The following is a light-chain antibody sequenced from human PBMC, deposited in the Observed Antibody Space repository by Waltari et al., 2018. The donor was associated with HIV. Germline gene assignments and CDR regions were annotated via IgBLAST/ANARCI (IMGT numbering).Light chain of an antibody. CDR1: ETLVHTNGNTY. Sequence: DLVLTQTPLSSPVTPGQPAAFSCRSSETLVHTNGNTYLSWLHQRPGQPPRVLIYQVSQRLSGIPDRFTGSGAGTDFTLKISRVEPEDVGVFYCMQGTHFPRTFGQGTKV. V-gene: IGKV2-24*01. J-gene: IGKJ1*01. CDR2: QVS. CDR3: MQGTHFPRT.